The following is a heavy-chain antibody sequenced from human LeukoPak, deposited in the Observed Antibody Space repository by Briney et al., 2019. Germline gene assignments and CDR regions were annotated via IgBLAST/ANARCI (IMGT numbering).Heavy chain of an antibody. CDR3: ARAPYYDSSALRY. Sequence: GGSLRLSCAASGFTFSGSAMHWVRQASGKGLEYVSAISSNGGSTYYANSVKGRFTISRDNSKNTLYLQMGSLRAEDMAVYYCARAPYYDSSALRYWGQGTLVTVSS. CDR1: GFTFSGSA. V-gene: IGHV3-64*01. D-gene: IGHD3-22*01. CDR2: ISSNGGST. J-gene: IGHJ4*02.